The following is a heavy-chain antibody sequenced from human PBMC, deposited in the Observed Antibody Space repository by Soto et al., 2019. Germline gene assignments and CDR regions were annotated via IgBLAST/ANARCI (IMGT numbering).Heavy chain of an antibody. J-gene: IGHJ6*02. D-gene: IGHD3-10*01. CDR2: IYPGDSDT. V-gene: IGHV5-51*01. CDR1: GYSFTSYW. Sequence: PGESLKISCKGSGYSFTSYWNGWVRQMPGKGLEWMGIIYPGDSDTRYSPSFQGQVTISADKSISTAYLQWSSLKASDTAMYYCACSNYYGSGAIDYYGMDVWGQGTTVTVSS. CDR3: ACSNYYGSGAIDYYGMDV.